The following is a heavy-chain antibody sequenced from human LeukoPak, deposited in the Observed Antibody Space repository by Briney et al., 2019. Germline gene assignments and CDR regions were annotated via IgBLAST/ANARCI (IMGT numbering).Heavy chain of an antibody. V-gene: IGHV3-23*01. J-gene: IGHJ3*02. Sequence: ETLSLTCAVYGGSFSGYYWSWIRQPPGKGLEWVSAISGSGGSTYYADSVKGRFTISRDNSKNTLYLQMNSLRAEDTAVYYCAKAKGGIVGAKDAFDIWGQGTMVTVSS. CDR3: AKAKGGIVGAKDAFDI. CDR1: GGSFSGYY. CDR2: ISGSGGST. D-gene: IGHD1-26*01.